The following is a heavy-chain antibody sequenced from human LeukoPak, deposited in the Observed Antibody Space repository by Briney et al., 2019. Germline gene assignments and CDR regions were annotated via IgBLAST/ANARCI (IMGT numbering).Heavy chain of an antibody. D-gene: IGHD6-13*01. J-gene: IGHJ4*02. Sequence: SVKVSCKASGGTLSSYTISWVRQAPGQGLEWMGRIIPILGIANYAQKFQGRVTITADKSTSTAYMELSSLRSEDTAVYYCARAQQQLDGPFDYWGQGTLVTVSS. V-gene: IGHV1-69*02. CDR3: ARAQQQLDGPFDY. CDR1: GGTLSSYT. CDR2: IIPILGIA.